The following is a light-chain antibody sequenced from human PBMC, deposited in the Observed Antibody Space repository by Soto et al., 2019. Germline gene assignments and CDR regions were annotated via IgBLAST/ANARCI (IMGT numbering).Light chain of an antibody. Sequence: EIVLTQSPATLSLSPGERATLSCRASQSVSSYLAWYQQKPGQAPRLLIYDASNRATGIPARFSGSGSGTDFTLTISSLEPEDFAVYYCQQRSNWQGTFGLGPKWISN. CDR1: QSVSSY. CDR2: DAS. J-gene: IGKJ3*01. CDR3: QQRSNWQGT. V-gene: IGKV3-11*01.